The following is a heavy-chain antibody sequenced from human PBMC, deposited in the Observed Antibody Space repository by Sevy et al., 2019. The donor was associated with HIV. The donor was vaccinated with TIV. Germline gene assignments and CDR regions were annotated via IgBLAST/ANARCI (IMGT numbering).Heavy chain of an antibody. CDR3: ARGGYERSSWYNYYYYGMDG. CDR2: IWYDGSNK. J-gene: IGHJ6*01. V-gene: IGHV3-33*01. CDR1: GFTFSSYG. D-gene: IGHD6-13*01. Sequence: GGSLRLSCAASGFTFSSYGMHWVRQAPGKGLEWVAVIWYDGSNKYYADSVKGRFTISRDNSKNTLYLQMNSLRAEDTGVYYCARGGYERSSWYNYYYYGMDGWGQGTTVTVSS.